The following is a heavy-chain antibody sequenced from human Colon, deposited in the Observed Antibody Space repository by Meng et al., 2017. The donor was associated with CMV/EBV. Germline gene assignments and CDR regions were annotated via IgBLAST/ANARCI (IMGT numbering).Heavy chain of an antibody. Sequence: GESLKISCAASGFTFSSYSMNWVRQAPGKGLEWVSSISSSSSYIYYADSVKGRFTISRDNAKNSLYLQMNSLRAEDTAAYYCARQGSYYYYGMDVWGQGTTVTVSS. V-gene: IGHV3-21*01. CDR3: ARQGSYYYYGMDV. D-gene: IGHD1-26*01. CDR2: ISSSSSYI. J-gene: IGHJ6*02. CDR1: GFTFSSYS.